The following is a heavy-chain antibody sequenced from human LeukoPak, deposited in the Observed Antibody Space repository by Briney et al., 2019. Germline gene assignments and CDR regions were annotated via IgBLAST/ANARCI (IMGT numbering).Heavy chain of an antibody. V-gene: IGHV1-69*13. J-gene: IGHJ6*03. Sequence: GASVKVSCKASGGTFSSYAISWVRQAPGQGLEWMGGIIPIFGTANYAQKFQGRVTITADESTSTAYMELSSLRSEDTAVYYCARDSGFLDLPLYYMDVWGKGTTVTISS. CDR1: GGTFSSYA. CDR3: ARDSGFLDLPLYYMDV. CDR2: IIPIFGTA. D-gene: IGHD2/OR15-2a*01.